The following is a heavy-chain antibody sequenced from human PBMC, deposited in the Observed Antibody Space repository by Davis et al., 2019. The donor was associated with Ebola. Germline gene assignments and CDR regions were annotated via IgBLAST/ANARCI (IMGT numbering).Heavy chain of an antibody. CDR2: IKQDESEK. D-gene: IGHD3-16*01. V-gene: IGHV3-7*03. Sequence: GGSLRLSCAASGFTFNNYGMHWVRQSPGKGLEWVANIKQDESEKHYVDSVKGRFTISRDNAKNALYLQMNSLRVEDTGVYFCAQGGYDVMWPYDYWGQGSLVTVSS. J-gene: IGHJ4*02. CDR3: AQGGYDVMWPYDY. CDR1: GFTFNNYG.